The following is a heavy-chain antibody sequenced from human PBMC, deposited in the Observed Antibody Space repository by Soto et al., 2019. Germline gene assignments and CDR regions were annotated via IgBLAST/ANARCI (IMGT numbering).Heavy chain of an antibody. CDR2: IISSFGTT. CDR1: GGTFSTYT. D-gene: IGHD6-6*01. CDR3: ATPSSAS. J-gene: IGHJ5*02. V-gene: IGHV1-69*12. Sequence: QVQLVQSGAAVKKPGSSVKVSCKTSGGTFSTYTITWVRQAPGQGLEWMGGIISSFGTTNYAQKFQGRVTISADESTSTAYMDLNSLTSDDTAVYYCATPSSASWGQGTLVTVSS.